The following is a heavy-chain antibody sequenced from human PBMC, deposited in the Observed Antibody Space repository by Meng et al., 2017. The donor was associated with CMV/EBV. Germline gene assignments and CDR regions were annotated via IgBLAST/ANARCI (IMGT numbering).Heavy chain of an antibody. D-gene: IGHD3-9*01. CDR2: INPNSGNT. V-gene: IGHV1-8*03. CDR1: GGTFSSYD. CDR3: ATTGTRRYFQH. Sequence: ASVKVSCKASGGTFSSYDINWVRQAAGQGLEWMGYINPNSGNTGYAQKFQGRVSIIRDTSISTAYMELSPLRSDDTAIYYCATTGTRRYFQHWGQGTVVTVSS. J-gene: IGHJ4*02.